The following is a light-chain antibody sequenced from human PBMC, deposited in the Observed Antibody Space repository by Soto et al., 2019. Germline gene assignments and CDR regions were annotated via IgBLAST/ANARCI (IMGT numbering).Light chain of an antibody. CDR3: QQRSRWPPT. V-gene: IGKV3-11*01. CDR1: QSIATY. CDR2: DAS. Sequence: EVVLTQSPATLSLSPGERATLSCRASQSIATYLAWYQQKPGRAPSLLIFDASNRATGIPARFNGSGSGTDFTLTISSLEPEDFATYYCQQRSRWPPTFGHGTKVDIK. J-gene: IGKJ1*01.